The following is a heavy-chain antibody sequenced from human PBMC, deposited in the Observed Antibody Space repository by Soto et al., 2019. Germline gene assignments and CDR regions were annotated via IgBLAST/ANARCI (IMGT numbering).Heavy chain of an antibody. CDR1: GYTFTSYG. V-gene: IGHV1-18*01. CDR2: ISAYNGNT. J-gene: IGHJ4*02. D-gene: IGHD3-3*01. Sequence: ASVKVSCKASGYTFTSYGISWGRQAPGQGLEWMGWISAYNGNTNYAQKLQGRVTMTTDTSTSTAYMELRSLRSDDTAVYYCARGYDFWSGYYNFDYWGQGTLVTVSS. CDR3: ARGYDFWSGYYNFDY.